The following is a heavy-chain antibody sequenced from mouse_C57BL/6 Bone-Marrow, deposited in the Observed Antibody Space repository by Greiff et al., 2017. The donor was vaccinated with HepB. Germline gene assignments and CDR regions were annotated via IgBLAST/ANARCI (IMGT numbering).Heavy chain of an antibody. J-gene: IGHJ4*01. CDR3: ARDYYGSTFYAMDY. Sequence: VQLQQSGAELVKPGASVKLSCKASGYTFTSYWMQWVKQRPGQGLEWIGEIDPSDRYTNYNQKFKGKATLTVDTSSSTAYMQLSSLTSEDSAVYYCARDYYGSTFYAMDYWGQGTSVTVSS. CDR1: GYTFTSYW. D-gene: IGHD1-1*01. CDR2: IDPSDRYT. V-gene: IGHV1-50*01.